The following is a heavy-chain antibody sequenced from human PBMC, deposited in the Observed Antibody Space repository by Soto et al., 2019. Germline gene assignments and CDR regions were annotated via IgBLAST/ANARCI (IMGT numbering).Heavy chain of an antibody. CDR3: ARRERAAGTDWWFDP. V-gene: IGHV4-31*03. D-gene: IGHD6-13*01. CDR1: GGSISSGGYY. J-gene: IGHJ5*02. CDR2: IYYSGST. Sequence: PSETLSLTCTVSGGSISSGGYYWSWIRQHPGKGLEWIGYIYYSGSTYYNPSLKNRLTISLDTSKNQFSLKLSSVTAADTVVYYCARRERAAGTDWWFDPWGQGTLVTVSS.